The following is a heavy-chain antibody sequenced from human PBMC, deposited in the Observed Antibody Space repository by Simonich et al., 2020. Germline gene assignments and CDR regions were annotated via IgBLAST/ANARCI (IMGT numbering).Heavy chain of an antibody. D-gene: IGHD6-13*01. V-gene: IGHV3-21*01. Sequence: EVQLVESGGGLVKPGGSLRLSCAASGFTFSSYSMNWVRQAPGKVRECVSSISRSSSYIYYADSVKCRFTISRDNAKNSLYLQMNSLRAEDTAVYYCARARGDSSSWYFDYWGQGTLVTVSS. CDR1: GFTFSSYS. CDR3: ARARGDSSSWYFDY. CDR2: ISRSSSYI. J-gene: IGHJ4*02.